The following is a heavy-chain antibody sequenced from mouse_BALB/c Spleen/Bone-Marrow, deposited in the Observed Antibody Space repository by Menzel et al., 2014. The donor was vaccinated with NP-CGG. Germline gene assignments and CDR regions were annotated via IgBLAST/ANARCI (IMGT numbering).Heavy chain of an antibody. J-gene: IGHJ2*01. D-gene: IGHD1-2*01. V-gene: IGHV3-8*02. CDR3: TRDYYGP. CDR2: ISYSGNT. CDR1: GDPITSGY. Sequence: EVKLEESGPSLVKPSQTLSLTCSVTGDPITSGYWNWIRKFPGNKLEYMGYISYSGNTYYNPSLISRISITRDTSKNQYYLQLNSVTTEDTATYYCTRDYYGPWGQGTTLTVSS.